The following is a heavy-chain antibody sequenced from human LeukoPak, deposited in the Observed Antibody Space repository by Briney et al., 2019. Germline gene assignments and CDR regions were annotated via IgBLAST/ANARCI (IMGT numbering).Heavy chain of an antibody. Sequence: PGGSLRLSCAASGFTVSSNYMSWVRQAPGKGLEWVSVIYSGGSTYYADSVKGRFTISRDNSKNTLYLQMNGLRAEDTAVYYCARTRGYSGYDGEYYFDYWGQGTLVTVSS. CDR3: ARTRGYSGYDGEYYFDY. CDR2: IYSGGST. J-gene: IGHJ4*02. CDR1: GFTVSSNY. D-gene: IGHD5-12*01. V-gene: IGHV3-66*02.